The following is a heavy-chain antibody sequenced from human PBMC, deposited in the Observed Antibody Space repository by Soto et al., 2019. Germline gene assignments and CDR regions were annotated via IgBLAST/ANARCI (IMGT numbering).Heavy chain of an antibody. V-gene: IGHV5-51*01. CDR3: ARVIGVARVMAFDI. CDR1: GYSFTIYC. D-gene: IGHD2-2*01. J-gene: IGHJ3*02. Sequence: RGESVKISCKGSGYSFTIYCIGWVLQMPGKGLEWMGIIYPGDSDTRYSPSFQGQVTISADKSISTAYLQWSSLKASDTAMYYCARVIGVARVMAFDIWGQGTMVTVSS. CDR2: IYPGDSDT.